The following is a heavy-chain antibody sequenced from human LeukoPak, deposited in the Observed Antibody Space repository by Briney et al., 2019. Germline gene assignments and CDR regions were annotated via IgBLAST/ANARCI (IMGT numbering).Heavy chain of an antibody. CDR2: IYGGGSS. J-gene: IGHJ4*02. Sequence: GGPLRLSCEAAGFSISGTYMSWVRQTPGRGLEWVSVIYGGGSSYSADSVRGRFIISRDDSENTVSLQMNNLRLEDTGLYFCARDFVNYLENTGYFPFDLWGQGTRVTVSS. D-gene: IGHD3-9*01. V-gene: IGHV3-66*01. CDR3: ARDFVNYLENTGYFPFDL. CDR1: GFSISGTY.